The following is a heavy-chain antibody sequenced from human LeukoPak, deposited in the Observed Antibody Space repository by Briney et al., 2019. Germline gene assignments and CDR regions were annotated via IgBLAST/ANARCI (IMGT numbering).Heavy chain of an antibody. CDR2: ISYDGSNK. Sequence: PGGSLRLSCAASGFTFSNYAMHWVRQAPGKGLEWVAVISYDGSNKYYADSVKGQFTISRDSSKNTFYLEMNSLSAEDTAVYYCARSRGATGYYWVDYWGQGTLVTVSS. V-gene: IGHV3-30-3*01. CDR1: GFTFSNYA. CDR3: ARSRGATGYYWVDY. J-gene: IGHJ4*02. D-gene: IGHD3-22*01.